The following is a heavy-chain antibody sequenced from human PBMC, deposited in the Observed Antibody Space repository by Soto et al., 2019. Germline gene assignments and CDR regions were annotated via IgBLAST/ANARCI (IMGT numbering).Heavy chain of an antibody. CDR2: IKEDGSEK. Sequence: GGSLRLSCAASGFTLSYYWMSWVRQAPGKGLEWVANIKEDGSEKYYVDSVKGRFTISRDNAQNSVFLQMNSLRVEDTAIYYCARDCSGGSCQYWGQGTLVTVS. CDR1: GFTLSYYW. CDR3: ARDCSGGSCQY. J-gene: IGHJ4*02. D-gene: IGHD2-15*01. V-gene: IGHV3-7*01.